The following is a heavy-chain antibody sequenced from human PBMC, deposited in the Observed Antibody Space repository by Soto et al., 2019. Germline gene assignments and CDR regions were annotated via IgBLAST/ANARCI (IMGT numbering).Heavy chain of an antibody. V-gene: IGHV2-70*01. Sequence: SGPTLVNPIQTPTLTCTFSGFSLSTSGMCVSWIRQPPGKSLEWLALIDWDDDKYYSTSLKTRLTISKDTSKNQVVLTMTNMDPVDTATYYCARGVGDLLWKARPYYFDYWGQGTLVTVSS. CDR3: ARGVGDLLWKARPYYFDY. J-gene: IGHJ4*02. CDR2: IDWDDDK. CDR1: GFSLSTSGMC. D-gene: IGHD3-10*01.